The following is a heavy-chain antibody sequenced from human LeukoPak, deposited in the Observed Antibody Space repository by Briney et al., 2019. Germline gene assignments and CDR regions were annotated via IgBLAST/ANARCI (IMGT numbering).Heavy chain of an antibody. V-gene: IGHV1-8*03. CDR2: MTPHSSNS. CDR1: GYTFTSYA. D-gene: IGHD3-9*01. Sequence: ASVKVSCKASGYTFTSYAINWVRQATGQGLEWMGWMTPHSSNSGYAQKFQGRVTITADESTSTAYMELSSLRSDDTAVYYCARARHNDDILTGYLQNWFDPWGQGTLVTVSS. J-gene: IGHJ5*02. CDR3: ARARHNDDILTGYLQNWFDP.